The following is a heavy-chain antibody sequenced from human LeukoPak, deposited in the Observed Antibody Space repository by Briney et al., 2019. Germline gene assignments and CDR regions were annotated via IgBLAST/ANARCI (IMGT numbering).Heavy chain of an antibody. CDR1: GFTFSSYG. CDR3: AKDRTVDYGMDV. V-gene: IGHV3-30*18. Sequence: GSLRLSCAASGFTFSSYGMHWVRQAPGKGLGWVAVISYDGSNKYYADSVKGRFTISRDNSKNTLYLQMNSLRAEDTAVYYCAKDRTVDYGMDVWGQGTTVTVSS. J-gene: IGHJ6*02. D-gene: IGHD2-15*01. CDR2: ISYDGSNK.